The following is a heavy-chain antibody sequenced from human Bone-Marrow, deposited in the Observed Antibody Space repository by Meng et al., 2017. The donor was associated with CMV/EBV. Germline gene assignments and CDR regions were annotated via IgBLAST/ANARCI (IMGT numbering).Heavy chain of an antibody. CDR3: ARTPPAAIGWYFDL. Sequence: GFTFSAYYMSWIRQAPGKGLEWVSYMSRSGSTIWYADSVQGRFTISRDNAKNSLYLQMNSLSAEDTAVYYCARTPPAAIGWYFDLWGRGTLVTVSS. CDR2: MSRSGSTI. D-gene: IGHD2-2*01. V-gene: IGHV3-11*01. CDR1: GFTFSAYY. J-gene: IGHJ2*01.